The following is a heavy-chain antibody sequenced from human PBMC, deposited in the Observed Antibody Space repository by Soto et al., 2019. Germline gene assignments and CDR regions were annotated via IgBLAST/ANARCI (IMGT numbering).Heavy chain of an antibody. Sequence: QVQLVQSGAEVKKPGASVKVSCKASGYTFTTYYIHWVRQAPGIGLEWMGLINPGGTYTTYAQKFKGRVALASDTSTRAVYMELSSLRSEDTAVYYCAKDLSDYTGYFDTWGQGTQVTVSS. CDR3: AKDLSDYTGYFDT. CDR2: INPGGTYT. J-gene: IGHJ4*02. D-gene: IGHD4-17*01. CDR1: GYTFTTYY. V-gene: IGHV1-46*01.